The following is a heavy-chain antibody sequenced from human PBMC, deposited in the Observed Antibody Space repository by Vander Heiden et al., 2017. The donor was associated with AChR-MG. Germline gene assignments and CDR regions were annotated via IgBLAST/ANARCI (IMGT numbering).Heavy chain of an antibody. V-gene: IGHV3-30*02. CDR1: GFPFSSYG. CDR3: AKDRPEFYYDSSGYYAHDY. D-gene: IGHD3-22*01. J-gene: IGHJ4*02. CDR2: IRYDGSNK. Sequence: QVQLVESGGGVVQPGGSLRLSCAASGFPFSSYGMHWVRQAPGKGLEWVAFIRYDGSNKYYADSVKGRFTISRDNSKNTLYLQMNSLRAEDTAVYYCAKDRPEFYYDSSGYYAHDYWGQGTLVTVSS.